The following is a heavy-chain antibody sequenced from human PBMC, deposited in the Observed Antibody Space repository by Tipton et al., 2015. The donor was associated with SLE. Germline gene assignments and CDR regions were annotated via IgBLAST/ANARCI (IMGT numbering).Heavy chain of an antibody. Sequence: QLVQSGAEVKKPGASVKVSCTASGYMFSSYGISWVRQAPGQGLEWMGWISNYNGKTKYPQRFEGRVTMATDTSTSTAHMEMRGLISDNLEVYYCARTNRASYKPFAYLGQGTQVIVS. V-gene: IGHV1-18*03. J-gene: IGHJ4*02. CDR2: ISNYNGKT. CDR3: ARTNRASYKPFAY. D-gene: IGHD5-24*01. CDR1: GYMFSSYG.